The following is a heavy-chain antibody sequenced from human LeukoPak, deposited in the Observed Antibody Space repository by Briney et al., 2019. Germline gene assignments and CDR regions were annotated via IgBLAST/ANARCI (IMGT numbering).Heavy chain of an antibody. Sequence: GGSLRLSCVASGFTFSSYSTNWVRQAPGKGLEWVANIKYDGTHKFYADSVKGRFTISRDNAKNSLFLEMNSLTADDTAVYFCASSHDSSGNDWGQGTLVTVSS. CDR3: ASSHDSSGND. J-gene: IGHJ4*02. CDR2: IKYDGTHK. CDR1: GFTFSSYS. V-gene: IGHV3-7*01. D-gene: IGHD3-22*01.